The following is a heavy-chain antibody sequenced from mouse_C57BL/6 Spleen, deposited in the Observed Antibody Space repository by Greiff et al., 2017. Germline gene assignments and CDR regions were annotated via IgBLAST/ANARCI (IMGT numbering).Heavy chain of an antibody. CDR2: IYPGGGYT. J-gene: IGHJ2*01. D-gene: IGHD1-1*01. CDR3: ARIRDYGRIFDY. V-gene: IGHV1-63*01. CDR1: GYTFTDYW. Sequence: VQLVESGAELVRPGTSVKMSCKASGYTFTDYWIGWAKQRPGHGLEWIGDIYPGGGYTNYNEKFKGKATLTADKSSSTAYMQFSSLTSDDSAIDYSARIRDYGRIFDYWGPGTTLTVSS.